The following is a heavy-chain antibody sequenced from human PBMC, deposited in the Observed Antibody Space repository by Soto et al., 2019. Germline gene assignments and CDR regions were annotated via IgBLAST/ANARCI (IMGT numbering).Heavy chain of an antibody. CDR1: GFTFSSYG. CDR2: IWYDGSNK. J-gene: IGHJ4*02. V-gene: IGHV3-33*01. Sequence: GGSLRLSCAASGFTFSSYGMHWVRQAPSKGLEWVAVIWYDGSNKYYADSVKGRFTISRDNSKNTLYLQMNSLRAEDTAVYYCARDSHSSYDSSGSYYVKAYLDYWGQGPLVTVPQ. CDR3: ARDSHSSYDSSGSYYVKAYLDY. D-gene: IGHD3-22*01.